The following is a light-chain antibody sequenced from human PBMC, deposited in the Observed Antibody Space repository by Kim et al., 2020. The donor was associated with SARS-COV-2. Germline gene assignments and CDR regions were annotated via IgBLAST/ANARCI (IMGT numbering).Light chain of an antibody. J-gene: IGLJ2*01. V-gene: IGLV3-19*01. Sequence: ALGQTVRSTCQGDSLRSYYASWYQQKPGKAPVLVIYGKNNRPSGIPDRFSGSRSGNTASLTITGAQAEDEADYYCNSRDSSGNHLVFGGGTKLTVL. CDR1: SLRSYY. CDR3: NSRDSSGNHLV. CDR2: GKN.